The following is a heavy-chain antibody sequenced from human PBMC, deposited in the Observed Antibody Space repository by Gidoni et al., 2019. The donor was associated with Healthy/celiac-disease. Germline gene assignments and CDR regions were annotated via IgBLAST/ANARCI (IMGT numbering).Heavy chain of an antibody. D-gene: IGHD3-10*01. CDR3: ATPWVTMGRGNWFDP. CDR2: FDPEDGET. J-gene: IGHJ5*02. V-gene: IGHV1-24*01. Sequence: VQLVQSGAEVKKPGASVKVSCQVSGYTLTALSMHWVRQAPGKGLEWMGGFDPEDGETIYAQKFQGRGTMTEDTSTDTADMELSRLRAEDTAVYYCATPWVTMGRGNWFDPWGQGTLVTVSS. CDR1: GYTLTALS.